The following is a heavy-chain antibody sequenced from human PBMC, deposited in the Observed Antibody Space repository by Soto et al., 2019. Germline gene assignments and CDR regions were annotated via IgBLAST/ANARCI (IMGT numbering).Heavy chain of an antibody. CDR3: ASYPYGSGSYFDY. D-gene: IGHD3-22*01. Sequence: SETLSLTCTVSGGSISSGGYYWSWILHHPGKGLEWIGDIYYSGSTYYNPPLKSRVTISVDTSKNQFSLKLSSVTAADTAVYYCASYPYGSGSYFDYWGQGTLVTVS. V-gene: IGHV4-31*03. CDR2: IYYSGST. J-gene: IGHJ4*02. CDR1: GGSISSGGYY.